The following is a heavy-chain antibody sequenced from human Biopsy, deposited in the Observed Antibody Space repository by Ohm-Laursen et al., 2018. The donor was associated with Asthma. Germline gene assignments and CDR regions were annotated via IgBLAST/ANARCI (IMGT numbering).Heavy chain of an antibody. J-gene: IGHJ5*02. D-gene: IGHD4-17*01. CDR1: GGSIDIGDYY. CDR3: ARTTYGHDGFDP. V-gene: IGHV4-31*03. Sequence: TLSLTYTVSGGSIDIGDYYWSWIRQHPVKGLEWIGHIYYSGGTYYNPSLKSRVSISLDTSKNQFSLSLTSVTAADTAVYYCARTTYGHDGFDPWGQGTLVTVSS. CDR2: IYYSGGT.